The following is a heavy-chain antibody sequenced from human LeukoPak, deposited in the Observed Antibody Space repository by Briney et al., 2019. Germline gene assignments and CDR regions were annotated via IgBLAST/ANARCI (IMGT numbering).Heavy chain of an antibody. CDR1: GFTFSSHA. J-gene: IGHJ4*02. Sequence: PGGSLRLSCAASGFTFSSHAMHWVRQAPGKGLEWVAVISYDGSNKYYADSVKGRSTISRDNSKNTLYLQMNSLRAEDTAVYYCARVAVADFDYWGQGTLVTVSS. CDR3: ARVAVADFDY. CDR2: ISYDGSNK. V-gene: IGHV3-30-3*01. D-gene: IGHD6-19*01.